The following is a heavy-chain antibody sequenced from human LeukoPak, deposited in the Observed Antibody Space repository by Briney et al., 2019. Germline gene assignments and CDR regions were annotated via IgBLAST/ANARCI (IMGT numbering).Heavy chain of an antibody. CDR2: ISYDGSNK. CDR3: ARDLRDSDDY. CDR1: GFTFSSYA. D-gene: IGHD2-21*02. V-gene: IGHV3-30-3*01. Sequence: SGGSLRLSCAASGFTFSSYAMHWVRQAPGKGLEWVAVISYDGSNKYYADSVKGRFTISRDNSKNTLYLQMNSLRAEDTAVYYCARDLRDSDDYWGLGTLVTVSS. J-gene: IGHJ4*02.